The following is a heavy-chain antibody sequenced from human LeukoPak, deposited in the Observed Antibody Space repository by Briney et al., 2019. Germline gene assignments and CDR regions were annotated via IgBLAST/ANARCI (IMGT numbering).Heavy chain of an antibody. Sequence: SQTLSLTCAISGDSVSSNSVAWNWIRQSPSRGLGWLGRTYYRSKWYNDYAVSVKSRITINPGTSKNQFSLQLNSVTPEDTAVYYCARDLGSRYFWDYWGQGTLVTVSS. CDR2: TYYRSKWYN. CDR3: ARDLGSRYFWDY. D-gene: IGHD3-3*01. CDR1: GDSVSSNSVA. V-gene: IGHV6-1*01. J-gene: IGHJ4*02.